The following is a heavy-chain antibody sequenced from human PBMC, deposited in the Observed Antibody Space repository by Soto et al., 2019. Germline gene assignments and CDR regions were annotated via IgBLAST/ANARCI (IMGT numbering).Heavy chain of an antibody. J-gene: IGHJ4*02. CDR3: ARTDSGSYGDHFDY. D-gene: IGHD1-26*01. CDR2: IYYSGST. CDR1: GGSISSHY. V-gene: IGHV4-59*11. Sequence: SETLSLTYTVSGGSISSHYWSWIRQPPGKGLEWIGYIYYSGSTNYNPSLKSRVTISVDTSKNQFSLKLSSVTAADTAVYYCARTDSGSYGDHFDYWGQGTLVTVSS.